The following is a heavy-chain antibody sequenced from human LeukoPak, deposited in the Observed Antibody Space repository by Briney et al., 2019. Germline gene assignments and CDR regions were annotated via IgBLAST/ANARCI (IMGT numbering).Heavy chain of an antibody. CDR3: AREDGYKGLDY. CDR2: IYYSGST. Sequence: PSETLSLTCAVYGGSFSGYYWSWIRQPPGKGLEWIGYIYYSGSTNYNPSLKSRVTISVDTSKNQFSLKLSSVTAADTAVYYCAREDGYKGLDYWGQGTLVTVSS. D-gene: IGHD5-24*01. CDR1: GGSFSGYY. J-gene: IGHJ4*02. V-gene: IGHV4-59*01.